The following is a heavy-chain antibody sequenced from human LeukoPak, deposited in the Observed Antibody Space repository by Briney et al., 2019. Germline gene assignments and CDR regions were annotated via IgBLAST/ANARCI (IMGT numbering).Heavy chain of an antibody. CDR3: ARVVYYDSSGYFDN. CDR2: ISPHTANT. J-gene: IGHJ4*02. CDR1: GYPFNLYG. Sequence: ASVKVSCQASGYPFNLYGITWVRQAPGQGLEWLGWISPHTANTNYVQNLQDRVTLTTDTSTSTVYMQLRSLRSDDTAVYYCARVVYYDSSGYFDNWGQGTLVTVSS. V-gene: IGHV1-18*01. D-gene: IGHD3-22*01.